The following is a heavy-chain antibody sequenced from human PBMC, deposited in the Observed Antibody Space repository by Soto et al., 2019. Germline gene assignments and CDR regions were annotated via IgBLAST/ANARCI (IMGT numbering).Heavy chain of an antibody. CDR2: FDPEDGET. V-gene: IGHV1-24*01. Sequence: ASVKVSCKVSGYTLTELSMHWVRQAPGKGLEWMGGFDPEDGETIYAQKFQGRVTMTEDTSTDTAYMELSSLRSEDTAVYYCATSTASTYYYDSSGYYNDYWGQGTLVTVSS. D-gene: IGHD3-22*01. J-gene: IGHJ4*02. CDR1: GYTLTELS. CDR3: ATSTASTYYYDSSGYYNDY.